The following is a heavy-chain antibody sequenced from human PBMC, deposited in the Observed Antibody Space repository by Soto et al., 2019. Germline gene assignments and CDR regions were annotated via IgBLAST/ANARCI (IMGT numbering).Heavy chain of an antibody. J-gene: IGHJ4*02. CDR1: GGSISSSNW. CDR3: AGLGTTLTTFDY. D-gene: IGHD4-4*01. V-gene: IGHV4-4*02. CDR2: IYHSGST. Sequence: KTSETLSLTCAVSGGSISSSNWWSWVRQPPGKGLEWIGEIYHSGSTNYNPSLKSRVTISVDKSKNQFSLKLTSVTAADTAVYYCAGLGTTLTTFDYWGQGTLVTVSS.